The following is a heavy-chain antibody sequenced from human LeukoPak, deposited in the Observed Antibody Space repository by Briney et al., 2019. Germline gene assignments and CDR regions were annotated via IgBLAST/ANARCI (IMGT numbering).Heavy chain of an antibody. CDR1: GGSISSGSYY. Sequence: SQTLSLTCTVSGGSISSGSYYWSWIRQPAGKGLEWIGRIYTSGSTNYNPSLKSRVTMSVDTSKNQFSLKLSSVTAADTAVYYCARENLWFGELLFDPWGQGTLVTVSS. D-gene: IGHD3-10*01. CDR3: ARENLWFGELLFDP. CDR2: IYTSGST. V-gene: IGHV4-61*02. J-gene: IGHJ5*02.